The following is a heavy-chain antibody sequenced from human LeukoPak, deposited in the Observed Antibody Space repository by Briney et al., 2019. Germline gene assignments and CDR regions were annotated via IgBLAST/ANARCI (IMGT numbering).Heavy chain of an antibody. CDR3: AKDYCRDGNCPFPFLDS. CDR1: GFTLTNHG. Sequence: GGSLRLSCAVSGFTLTNHGVSWVRQAPGKGLEWVSIITGTGGKYYGDSVKGRFILSRDNSKNTVYMQMSSLRAEDTATYYCAKDYCRDGNCPFPFLDSWGQGTQVTVSS. CDR2: ITGTGGK. V-gene: IGHV3-23*01. J-gene: IGHJ4*02. D-gene: IGHD2-15*01.